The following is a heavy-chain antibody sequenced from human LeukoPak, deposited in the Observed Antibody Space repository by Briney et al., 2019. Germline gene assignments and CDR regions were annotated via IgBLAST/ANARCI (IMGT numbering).Heavy chain of an antibody. Sequence: SETLSLTCIVSGGSISSYYWSWIRQPPGKGLEWIGYIDYSGSTNYNPSLRSRVTISVDRSKNQFSLKARSVTAADTAVYYCARLNGGYWGQGTLVTVSS. CDR3: ARLNGGY. CDR2: IDYSGST. V-gene: IGHV4-59*08. CDR1: GGSISSYY. D-gene: IGHD1-1*01. J-gene: IGHJ4*02.